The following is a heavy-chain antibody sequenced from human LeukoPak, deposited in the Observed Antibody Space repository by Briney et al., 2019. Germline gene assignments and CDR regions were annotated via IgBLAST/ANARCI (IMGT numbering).Heavy chain of an antibody. CDR2: ITWNSVTL. D-gene: IGHD2-2*01. Sequence: GGSLRLSCAASGFTFDDYALRWVRQAPGKGLEWVSGITWNSVTLGYADSVKGRFTISRDNAKNSVYLQMNSLRPEDTALYYCAKGRTNSYAFDYWGQGARVTVSS. V-gene: IGHV3-9*01. CDR1: GFTFDDYA. CDR3: AKGRTNSYAFDY. J-gene: IGHJ4*02.